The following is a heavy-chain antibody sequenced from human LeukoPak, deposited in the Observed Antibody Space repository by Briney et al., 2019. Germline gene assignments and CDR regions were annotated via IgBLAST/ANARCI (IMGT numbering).Heavy chain of an antibody. J-gene: IGHJ4*02. CDR3: AREGFGGSPVTY. D-gene: IGHD3-16*01. V-gene: IGHV4-30-4*01. Sequence: PSQTLSLTCTVSGGSISSGDYYWSWIRQPPGKGLEWIGYIYYSGSTNYNPSLKSRVTISVDTSKNQFSLKLSSVTAADTAVYYCAREGFGGSPVTYWGQGTLVTVSS. CDR2: IYYSGST. CDR1: GGSISSGDYY.